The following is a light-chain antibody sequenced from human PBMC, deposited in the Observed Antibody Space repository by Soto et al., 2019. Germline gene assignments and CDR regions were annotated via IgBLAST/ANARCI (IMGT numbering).Light chain of an antibody. V-gene: IGKV3-15*01. CDR3: QQYRNWPPWT. J-gene: IGKJ1*01. Sequence: EIVMTQSPATLSVSPGERATLSCRASQSVSSNVAWYQQIPGQTPRLLIYGASTRATTIPVRFSGSGSGTEFTLTISGLQSEDFAVYYCQQYRNWPPWTFGPGTKVDIK. CDR2: GAS. CDR1: QSVSSN.